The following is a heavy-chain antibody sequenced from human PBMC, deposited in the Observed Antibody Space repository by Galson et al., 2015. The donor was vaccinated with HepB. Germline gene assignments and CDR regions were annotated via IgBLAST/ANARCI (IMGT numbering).Heavy chain of an antibody. V-gene: IGHV4-34*01. Sequence: TLSLTCAVYGGSFSGYYWSWIRQPPGKGLEWIGEINHSGSTNYNPSLKSRVTISVDTSKNQFSLKLSSVTAADTAVYYCARGHDILTGYPPPFDYWGQGTLVTVSS. D-gene: IGHD3-9*01. CDR2: INHSGST. CDR1: GGSFSGYY. CDR3: ARGHDILTGYPPPFDY. J-gene: IGHJ4*02.